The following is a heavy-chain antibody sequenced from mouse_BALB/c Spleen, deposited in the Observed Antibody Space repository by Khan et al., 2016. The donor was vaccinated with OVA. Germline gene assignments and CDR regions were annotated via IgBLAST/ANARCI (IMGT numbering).Heavy chain of an antibody. J-gene: IGHJ4*01. CDR2: IWSDGST. CDR1: GFSLTSYG. Sequence: VQLQESGPGLVAPSQSLSITCTVSGFSLTSYGVHWVRQPPGKGLEWLVVIWSDGSTNYNSVLKSRLSISKDNSKSQVFLKMNSLQTDETAIYXCARWFDGYSSLYAMDYWGQGTSVTVSS. CDR3: ARWFDGYSSLYAMDY. V-gene: IGHV2-6*02. D-gene: IGHD2-3*01.